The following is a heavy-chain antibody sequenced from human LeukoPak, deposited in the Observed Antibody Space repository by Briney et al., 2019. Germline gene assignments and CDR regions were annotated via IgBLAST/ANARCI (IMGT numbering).Heavy chain of an antibody. CDR1: GYSFIHYW. Sequence: PGESLKISCKASGYSFIHYWIGWVRQMPGKGLEWMGFIYPGDSDTRYSPSFQGQVTISADKSITTAYLQWSSLKASDTAMYYCARPSQRSGWYSTEYFQHWGQGTLVTVSS. D-gene: IGHD6-19*01. J-gene: IGHJ1*01. CDR3: ARPSQRSGWYSTEYFQH. CDR2: IYPGDSDT. V-gene: IGHV5-51*01.